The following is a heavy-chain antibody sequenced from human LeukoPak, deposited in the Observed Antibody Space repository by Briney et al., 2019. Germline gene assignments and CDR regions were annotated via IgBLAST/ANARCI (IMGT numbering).Heavy chain of an antibody. D-gene: IGHD3-3*01. CDR2: VYYSGST. J-gene: IGHJ6*03. Sequence: SETLSLTCTVSGGSISSYYWSWIRQPPGKGLEWIGYVYYSGSTNYNPSLKSRVTISVDTSKNQFSLKLSSVTAADTAVYYCAREVPDYDFWGGYYTGLDYYYYYMDVWGKGTTVTVSS. CDR1: GGSISSYY. V-gene: IGHV4-59*01. CDR3: AREVPDYDFWGGYYTGLDYYYYYMDV.